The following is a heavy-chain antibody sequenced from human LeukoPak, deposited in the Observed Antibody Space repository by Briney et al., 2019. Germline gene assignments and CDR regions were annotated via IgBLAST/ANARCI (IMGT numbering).Heavy chain of an antibody. CDR3: ARVRTGWYIDL. Sequence: GGSLRLSCAASGFIFSPYWVTWVRQAPGMGLEWVANMKEDGGGKFYVDSVRGRFTISRDNAKNSLYLQMNSLRVEDTGVYYCARVRTGWYIDLWGRGTLVTVST. CDR1: GFIFSPYW. V-gene: IGHV3-7*01. CDR2: MKEDGGGK. J-gene: IGHJ2*01. D-gene: IGHD2-8*02.